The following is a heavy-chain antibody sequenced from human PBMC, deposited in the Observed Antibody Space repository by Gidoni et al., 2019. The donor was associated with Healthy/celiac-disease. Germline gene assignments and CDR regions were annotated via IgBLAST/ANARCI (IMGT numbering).Heavy chain of an antibody. CDR1: GFTCSSYV. Sequence: EVQLLESGGGLVQPGGSLRLSCAASGFTCSSYVMSWVRQAPGKGLDGVSAIRGSVGSTYYADYVKGRFTISRDNSKNTLYLQMNSLRAEDTAVYYCAKDPYIPGWGQGTLVTVSS. D-gene: IGHD3-10*01. CDR2: IRGSVGST. CDR3: AKDPYIPG. V-gene: IGHV3-23*01. J-gene: IGHJ4*02.